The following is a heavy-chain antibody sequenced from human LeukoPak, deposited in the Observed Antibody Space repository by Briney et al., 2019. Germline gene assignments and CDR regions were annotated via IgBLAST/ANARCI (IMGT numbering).Heavy chain of an antibody. Sequence: GGSLRLSCAVSGFRVSSNHMTWVRQAPGKGLEWVSLIYTGDVTYYADSVKGRFTTSTDNSKNILYLQMDSLTAEDTALYYCARERDYDTYIDYWGQGTLVTVSS. J-gene: IGHJ4*02. V-gene: IGHV3-53*01. D-gene: IGHD3-22*01. CDR3: ARERDYDTYIDY. CDR1: GFRVSSNH. CDR2: IYTGDVT.